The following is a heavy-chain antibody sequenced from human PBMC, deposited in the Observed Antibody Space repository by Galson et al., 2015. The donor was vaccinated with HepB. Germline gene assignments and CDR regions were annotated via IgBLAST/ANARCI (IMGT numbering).Heavy chain of an antibody. D-gene: IGHD3-10*01. CDR2: NIPIFGTA. CDR3: ARRYGRAGDLLDY. J-gene: IGHJ4*02. CDR1: GGTFSSYA. V-gene: IGHV1-69*13. Sequence: SVKVSCKASGGTFSSYAISWVRQAPGQGLEWMGGNIPIFGTANYAQEFQGRVTITADESTSTAYMELSSLRSEDTAVYYCARRYGRAGDLLDYWGQGTLVTVSS.